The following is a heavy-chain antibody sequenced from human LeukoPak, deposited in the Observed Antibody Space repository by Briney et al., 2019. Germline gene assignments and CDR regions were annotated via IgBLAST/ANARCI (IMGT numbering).Heavy chain of an antibody. D-gene: IGHD6-19*01. CDR1: GGSISSSSYF. CDR3: ARYQPWLVGVSN. J-gene: IGHJ4*02. V-gene: IGHV4-39*07. CDR2: IFYSGST. Sequence: KPSETLSLTCTVSGGSISSSSYFWGWIRQPPGKGLEWIGNIFYSGSTYYNPSLKSRVTISVDTSKNQFSLKLTSVTAADTAVYYCARYQPWLVGVSNWGQGTLVTVSS.